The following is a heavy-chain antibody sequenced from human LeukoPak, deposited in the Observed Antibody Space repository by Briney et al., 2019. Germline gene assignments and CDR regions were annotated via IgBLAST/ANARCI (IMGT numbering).Heavy chain of an antibody. J-gene: IGHJ4*02. CDR1: GFTFSSYE. CDR3: ARANSHCSGGSCYLDYFDY. D-gene: IGHD2-15*01. V-gene: IGHV3-48*03. CDR2: ISSSGSTI. Sequence: PGGSLRLSCAASGFTFSSYEMNWVRQAPGKGLEWVSYISSSGSTIYYADSVKGRFTISRDNAKNSLYLQMNSLSAEDTAVYYCARANSHCSGGSCYLDYFDYWRQGTLVTVSS.